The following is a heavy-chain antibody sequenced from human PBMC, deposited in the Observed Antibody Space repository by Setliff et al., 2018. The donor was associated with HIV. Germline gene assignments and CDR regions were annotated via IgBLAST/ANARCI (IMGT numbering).Heavy chain of an antibody. CDR3: ARGSHYNFWGSNWFDP. CDR1: GYSISSGYY. CDR2: IYHTGST. J-gene: IGHJ5*02. V-gene: IGHV4-38-2*01. Sequence: SETLSLTCAVSGYSISSGYYWGWIRQPPGKGLEWIGSIYHTGSTYYNPSLKSRVTISVDTSKNQFSLKLSSVTAADTAVYYCARGSHYNFWGSNWFDPWGQGTLVTVSS. D-gene: IGHD3-3*01.